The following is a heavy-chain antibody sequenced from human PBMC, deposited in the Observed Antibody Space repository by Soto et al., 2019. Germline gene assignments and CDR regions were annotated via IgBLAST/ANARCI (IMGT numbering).Heavy chain of an antibody. CDR1: GFTFTSSA. J-gene: IGHJ4*02. CDR3: AAIGTNYYDSSGPES. CDR2: IVVGSGNT. Sequence: GASVKVSCKASGFTFTSSAVQWVRQARGQRLEWIGWIVVGSGNTNYAQKFQERVTITRDMSTSTAYMELSSLRSEDTAVYYCAAIGTNYYDSSGPESRGQGTLVTVSS. D-gene: IGHD3-22*01. V-gene: IGHV1-58*01.